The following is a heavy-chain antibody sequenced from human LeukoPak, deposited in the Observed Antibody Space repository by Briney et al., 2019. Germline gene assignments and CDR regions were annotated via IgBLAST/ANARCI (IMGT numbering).Heavy chain of an antibody. D-gene: IGHD1-26*01. Sequence: SETLSLTCAVYGGSFSGYYWSWIRQPPGKGLEWIGEINHSGSTNYNPSLKSRVTISVDTSKNQFSLKLSSVTAADTAMYYCARGSYGGSYINWGQGTLVTVSS. CDR3: ARGSYGGSYIN. V-gene: IGHV4-34*01. CDR1: GGSFSGYY. J-gene: IGHJ4*02. CDR2: INHSGST.